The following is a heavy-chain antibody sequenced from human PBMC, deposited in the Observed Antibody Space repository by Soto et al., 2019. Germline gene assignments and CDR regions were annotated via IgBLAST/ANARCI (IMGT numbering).Heavy chain of an antibody. CDR2: ILPIFTTA. J-gene: IGHJ4*02. CDR1: VVTVSNYA. Sequence: SVKVSRKSSVVTVSNYAFSWVRQAPGQGLEWMGGILPIFTTATYAPKFQDRVTITADESTSTVYIDLSSLRSEDTALYYCEKDIGFQQHLFVFDNWGQGTLVTASS. CDR3: EKDIGFQQHLFVFDN. D-gene: IGHD6-13*01. V-gene: IGHV1-69*13.